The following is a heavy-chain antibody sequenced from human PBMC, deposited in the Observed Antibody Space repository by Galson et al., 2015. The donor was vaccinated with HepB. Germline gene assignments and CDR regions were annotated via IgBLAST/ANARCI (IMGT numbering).Heavy chain of an antibody. CDR2: INPNSGGT. D-gene: IGHD3-3*01. J-gene: IGHJ4*02. Sequence: SVKVSCKASGYTFTGYYMHWVRQAPGQGLEWMGRINPNSGGTNYAQKFQGRVTMTRDTSISTAYMELSRLRSDDTAVYYCARERGSDYDFWSGYPPFDYWGQGTLVTVSS. CDR3: ARERGSDYDFWSGYPPFDY. CDR1: GYTFTGYY. V-gene: IGHV1-2*06.